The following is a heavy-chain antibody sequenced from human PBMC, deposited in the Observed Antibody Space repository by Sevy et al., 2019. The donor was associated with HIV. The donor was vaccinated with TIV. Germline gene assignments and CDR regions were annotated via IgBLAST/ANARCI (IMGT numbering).Heavy chain of an antibody. J-gene: IGHJ6*02. D-gene: IGHD1-7*01. CDR1: GFTFSSYS. CDR2: ISSSSSYI. V-gene: IGHV3-21*01. Sequence: GESLKISCAASGFTFSSYSMNWVRQAPGKGLEWVSSISSSSSYIYYADSVKGRFTISRDNAKNSLYLQMNSLRAEDTAVYYCARGELIRGMDVWGQRTTVTVSS. CDR3: ARGELIRGMDV.